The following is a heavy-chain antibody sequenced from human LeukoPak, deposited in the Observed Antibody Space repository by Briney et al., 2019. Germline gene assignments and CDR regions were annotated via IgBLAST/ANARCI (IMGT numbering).Heavy chain of an antibody. V-gene: IGHV4-59*01. J-gene: IGHJ4*02. CDR1: GGSISSYY. Sequence: SSETLSLTCTVSGGSISSYYWSWIRQPPGKGLEWIGYIYYSGSTNYNPSLKSRVTISVDTSKNQFSLKLSSVTAADTAVYYCAATYYDILTGYYRGAYYFDYWGQGTLVTVSS. CDR2: IYYSGST. CDR3: AATYYDILTGYYRGAYYFDY. D-gene: IGHD3-9*01.